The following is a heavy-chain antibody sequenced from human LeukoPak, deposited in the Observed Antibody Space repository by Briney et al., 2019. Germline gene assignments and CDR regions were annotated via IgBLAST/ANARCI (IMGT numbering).Heavy chain of an antibody. CDR2: INPDSGGT. CDR3: ARDLQSGGFDAFDI. CDR1: GYTFTAYY. J-gene: IGHJ3*02. D-gene: IGHD1-26*01. Sequence: GASVKVSCKASGYTFTAYYIHWVRQAPGQGLEWMGWINPDSGGTNYAQKFQGRVTMTRDPSISTAYMELSGLRSDDTAMYYCARDLQSGGFDAFDIWGQGTMVTVSS. V-gene: IGHV1-2*02.